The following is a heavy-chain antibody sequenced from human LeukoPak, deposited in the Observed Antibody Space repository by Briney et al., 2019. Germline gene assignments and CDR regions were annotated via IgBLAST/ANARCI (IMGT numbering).Heavy chain of an antibody. V-gene: IGHV3-11*01. CDR3: ARDKYYGSGTKNDY. J-gene: IGHJ4*02. Sequence: GGSLRLSCAASGFTFSDYYMSWIRQAPGKGLEWVSYISSSGSTIYYADSVKGRFTISRDNAKNSLYLQMNSPRAEDTAVYYCARDKYYGSGTKNDYWGQGTLVTVSS. D-gene: IGHD3-10*01. CDR2: ISSSGSTI. CDR1: GFTFSDYY.